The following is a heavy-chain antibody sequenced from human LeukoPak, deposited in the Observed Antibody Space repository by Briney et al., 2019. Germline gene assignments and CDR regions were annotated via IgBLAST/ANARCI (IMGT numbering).Heavy chain of an antibody. CDR3: AKGPHYYDSSGPDY. Sequence: PGGSLGLSCAASGFTFSSYAMSWVRQAPGKGLEWVSAISGSGGSTYYADSVKGRFTISRDNSKNTLYLQMNSLRAEDTAVYYCAKGPHYYDSSGPDYWGQGTLVTVSS. CDR1: GFTFSSYA. V-gene: IGHV3-23*01. D-gene: IGHD3-22*01. J-gene: IGHJ4*02. CDR2: ISGSGGST.